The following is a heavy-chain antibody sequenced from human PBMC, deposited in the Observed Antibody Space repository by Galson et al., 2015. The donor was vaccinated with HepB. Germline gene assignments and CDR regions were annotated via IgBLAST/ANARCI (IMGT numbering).Heavy chain of an antibody. J-gene: IGHJ2*01. CDR3: ARDASGWYEGWYFDL. Sequence: SETLSLTCTVSGGSISSYYWSWIRQPPGKGLEWIGYIYYSGSTNYNPSLKSRVTISVDTSKNQFSLKLSSVTAADTAVYYCARDASGWYEGWYFDLWGRGTLVTASS. CDR1: GGSISSYY. D-gene: IGHD6-19*01. V-gene: IGHV4-59*01. CDR2: IYYSGST.